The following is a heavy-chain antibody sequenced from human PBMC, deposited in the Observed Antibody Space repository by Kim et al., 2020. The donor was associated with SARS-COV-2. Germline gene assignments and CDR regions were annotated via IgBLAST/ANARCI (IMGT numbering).Heavy chain of an antibody. CDR3: ASYGVHSYYFDY. V-gene: IGHV3-53*04. Sequence: YYADSVKARFTISRHNSKNTLYLQMNSLRAEDTAVYYCASYGVHSYYFDYWGQGTLVTVSS. D-gene: IGHD3-3*01. J-gene: IGHJ4*02.